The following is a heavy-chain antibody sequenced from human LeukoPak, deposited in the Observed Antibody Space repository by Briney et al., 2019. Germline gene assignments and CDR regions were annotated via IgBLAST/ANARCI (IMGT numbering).Heavy chain of an antibody. CDR2: ILNNGVST. J-gene: IGHJ3*01. Sequence: AGGSLRLSCAASGFTFGTYAMTWARQAPGMGLEWVSTILNNGVSTYHADSVKGRFTISRDNSRNTLHLQMNSLRAEDSAVYYCAKGGGRPLDDAFDVWGQGTMVTVSS. V-gene: IGHV3-23*01. CDR1: GFTFGTYA. CDR3: AKGGGRPLDDAFDV.